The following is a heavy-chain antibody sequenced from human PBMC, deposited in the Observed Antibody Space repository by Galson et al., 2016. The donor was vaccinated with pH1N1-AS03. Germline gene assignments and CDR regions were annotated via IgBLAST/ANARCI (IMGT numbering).Heavy chain of an antibody. D-gene: IGHD6-13*01. CDR2: IKSKTDGGTT. J-gene: IGHJ5*02. Sequence: SLRLSCAASGFTFTNAWMNWVRQAPGKGLEWVGRIKSKTDGGTTDYAAPVKGRFTFSREDSKNTVYLQMNSLKTEDTAIYFCSPDPIAAAGTGDDWFDPWGQGTLVTVSS. CDR1: GFTFTNAW. V-gene: IGHV3-15*01. CDR3: SPDPIAAAGTGDDWFDP.